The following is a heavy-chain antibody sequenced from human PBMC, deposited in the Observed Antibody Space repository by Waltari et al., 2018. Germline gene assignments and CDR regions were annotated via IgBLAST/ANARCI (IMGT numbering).Heavy chain of an antibody. CDR2: IYYSGST. CDR3: AREVLRPPRGAFDI. Sequence: QVQLQESGPGLVKPSETLSLTCTVSGGSISSYYWSWIRQPPGKGLEWIGYIYYSGSTNYNPSLKSRVTISVDTSKNQFSLKLSSVTAADTAVYYCAREVLRPPRGAFDIWGQGTMVTVSS. J-gene: IGHJ3*02. D-gene: IGHD3-3*01. CDR1: GGSISSYY. V-gene: IGHV4-59*01.